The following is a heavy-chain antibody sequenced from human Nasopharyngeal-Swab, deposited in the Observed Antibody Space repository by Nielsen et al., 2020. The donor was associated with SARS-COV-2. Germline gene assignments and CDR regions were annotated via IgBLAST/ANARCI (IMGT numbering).Heavy chain of an antibody. CDR2: ISGSGGST. J-gene: IGHJ4*02. CDR3: AREGDYGDYLVDY. V-gene: IGHV3-23*01. D-gene: IGHD4-17*01. CDR1: GFTFSNYA. Sequence: GESLKISCTASGFTFSNYAMSWVRQAPGKGLEWVSAISGSGGSTYYADSVQGRFTISRDNSKNTLYLQMNSLRAEDTAVYYCAREGDYGDYLVDYWGQGTLVTVSS.